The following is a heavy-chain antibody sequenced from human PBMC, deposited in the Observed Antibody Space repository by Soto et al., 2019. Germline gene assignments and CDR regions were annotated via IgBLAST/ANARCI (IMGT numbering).Heavy chain of an antibody. CDR3: ARDRRSGRNWFDP. J-gene: IGHJ5*02. CDR2: INAGNGNT. V-gene: IGHV1-3*01. Sequence: EASVKVSCKASGYTFTSYAMHWVRQAPGQRLEWMGWINAGNGNTKYSQKFQGRVTITRDTSASTAYMELSSLRSEDTAVYYCARDRRSGRNWFDPWGQGTLVTVSS. CDR1: GYTFTSYA.